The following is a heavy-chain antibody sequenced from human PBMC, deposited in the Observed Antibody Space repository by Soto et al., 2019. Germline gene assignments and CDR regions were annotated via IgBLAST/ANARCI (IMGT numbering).Heavy chain of an antibody. D-gene: IGHD2-15*01. J-gene: IGHJ3*02. V-gene: IGHV3-30-3*01. Sequence: QVQLVESGGGVVQPGRSLRLSCVASGCTFSSYAMHWVRQAPGKGLEWVAVISYDGSNKYYADSVKGRFTISRDNSKNTLYLQMNSLRAEDTAVYYCANPIHPGYCSGGSCYSAFDIWGQGTMVTVSS. CDR2: ISYDGSNK. CDR3: ANPIHPGYCSGGSCYSAFDI. CDR1: GCTFSSYA.